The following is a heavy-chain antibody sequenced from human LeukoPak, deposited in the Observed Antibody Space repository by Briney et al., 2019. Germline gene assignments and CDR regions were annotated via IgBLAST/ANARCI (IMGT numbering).Heavy chain of an antibody. D-gene: IGHD6-6*01. J-gene: IGHJ4*02. Sequence: EASVKVSCKASGYTFTSYYMHWVRQAPGQGLEWMGIINPSYGSTSYTQNFQGRVTMTRDTSTSTVYMELSSLRSEDTAVYYCAKNIYSSSAFGYWGQGTLVTVSS. CDR3: AKNIYSSSAFGY. CDR1: GYTFTSYY. V-gene: IGHV1-46*01. CDR2: INPSYGST.